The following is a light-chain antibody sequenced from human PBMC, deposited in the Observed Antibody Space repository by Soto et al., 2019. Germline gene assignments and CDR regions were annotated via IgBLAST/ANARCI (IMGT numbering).Light chain of an antibody. J-gene: IGKJ1*01. V-gene: IGKV2-28*01. CDR1: QSLLHSNGYNY. Sequence: SVMTQSPLSLPVTPGEPASISCRSSQSLLHSNGYNYLDWYLQKPGQSPQLLIYLGSNRASGVPDRFSGSGSGTDFTLKISRVEAEDVGVYYCMQPLQSWSFGQGTKVDI. CDR3: MQPLQSWS. CDR2: LGS.